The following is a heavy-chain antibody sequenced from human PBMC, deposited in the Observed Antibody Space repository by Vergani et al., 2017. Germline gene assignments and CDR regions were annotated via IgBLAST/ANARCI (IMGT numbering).Heavy chain of an antibody. CDR3: AREPPYSSYWRPLDY. Sequence: QVQLVESGGGVVQPGRSLRLSFAASGFTFSSYAIHWVRQAPGKGLEWVAVISYDGSNKYYADSVKGRFTICRDNSENTLYLQMNSLRTEDTAVYFCAREPPYSSYWRPLDYWGQGTLVTVSS. CDR1: GFTFSSYA. V-gene: IGHV3-30*04. J-gene: IGHJ4*02. D-gene: IGHD6-6*01. CDR2: ISYDGSNK.